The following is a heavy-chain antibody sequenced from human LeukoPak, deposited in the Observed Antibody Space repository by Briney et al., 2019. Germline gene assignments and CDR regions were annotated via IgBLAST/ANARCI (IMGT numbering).Heavy chain of an antibody. CDR1: GFTFSSYA. CDR3: AIRDLVGTFVTPPGL. CDR2: ISGSGSNT. D-gene: IGHD4-23*01. V-gene: IGHV3-23*01. Sequence: GGSLRLSCAASGFTFSSYAMRWVRQAPGKGLEWVSGISGSGSNTYYADSVKGRFTISRDNSQKTLYLQMNSLRAEDTAVYYCAIRDLVGTFVTPPGLWGQGTLVTVSS. J-gene: IGHJ4*02.